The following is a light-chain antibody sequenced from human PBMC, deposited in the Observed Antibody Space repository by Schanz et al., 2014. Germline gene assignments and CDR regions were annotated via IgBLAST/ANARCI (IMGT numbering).Light chain of an antibody. CDR2: DVS. J-gene: IGLJ2*01. V-gene: IGLV2-14*03. CDR1: SSDVGGYNY. Sequence: QSALTQPASVSGSPGQSITISCTGTSSDVGGYNYVSWYQQHPGKAPRLMISDVSDRPSGVSNRFSGSKSGNTASLTISGLQAEDEADYYCSSYTSSTTRGVFGGGTKLTVL. CDR3: SSYTSSTTRGV.